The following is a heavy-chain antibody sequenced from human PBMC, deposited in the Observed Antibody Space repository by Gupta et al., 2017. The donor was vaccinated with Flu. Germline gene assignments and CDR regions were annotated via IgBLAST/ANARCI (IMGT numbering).Heavy chain of an antibody. CDR3: TRGMGWLQSEVDY. V-gene: IGHV3-49*03. CDR2: IRTKPYGGTT. D-gene: IGHD5-24*01. Sequence: EVQLVESGGGLVQPGRSLRLSCTASGFPFGDHAMSWFRQAPGKGLEWVGCIRTKPYGGTTEYAALVKGRFTISRDDSKSIAYLQMNSLKIEDTAVYYCTRGMGWLQSEVDYWGQGTLVTVSS. CDR1: GFPFGDHA. J-gene: IGHJ4*02.